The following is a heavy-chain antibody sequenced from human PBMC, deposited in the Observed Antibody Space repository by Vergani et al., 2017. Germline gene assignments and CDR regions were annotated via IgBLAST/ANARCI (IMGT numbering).Heavy chain of an antibody. V-gene: IGHV3-21*01. Sequence: EVQLVESGGGLVKPGGSLRLSCAASGFTFSSYSMNWVRQAPGKGLEWVSSISSSSSYIYYADSVKGRFTISRDNAKNSLYLQINSLRAEDTAVYYCARGMYSSGWYGPYDYWGQGTLVTVSS. CDR1: GFTFSSYS. D-gene: IGHD6-19*01. J-gene: IGHJ4*02. CDR3: ARGMYSSGWYGPYDY. CDR2: ISSSSSYI.